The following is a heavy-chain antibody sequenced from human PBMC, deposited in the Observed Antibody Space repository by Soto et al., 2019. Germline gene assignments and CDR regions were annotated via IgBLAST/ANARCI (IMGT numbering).Heavy chain of an antibody. CDR2: ISGSDGST. V-gene: IGHV3-23*01. D-gene: IGHD1-26*01. J-gene: IGHJ4*02. Sequence: GSLRLSCAASGFTVSNYAMSWVRQAPGKGLEWVSGISGSDGSTYYADSVKGRFTISRDNSKNTLYLQMNSLRAEDTAFYYCAKGRRNGDSYFSYWGQGTLVTVSS. CDR3: AKGRRNGDSYFSY. CDR1: GFTVSNYA.